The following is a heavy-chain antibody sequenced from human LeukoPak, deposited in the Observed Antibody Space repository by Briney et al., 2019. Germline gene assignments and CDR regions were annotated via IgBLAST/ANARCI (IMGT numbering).Heavy chain of an antibody. CDR3: ARDQGYSITMIVVVNDAFDI. CDR2: ISGYNGYT. CDR1: GYTFTNYG. J-gene: IGHJ3*02. D-gene: IGHD3-22*01. V-gene: IGHV1-18*01. Sequence: GASVKVSCKASGYTFTNYGVSWVRQSPGQGLEWMGWISGYNGYTNYAQKFQFRVTMTTDTSTSTAYMELRSLRSDDTAVYYCARDQGYSITMIVVVNDAFDIWGQGTMVTVSS.